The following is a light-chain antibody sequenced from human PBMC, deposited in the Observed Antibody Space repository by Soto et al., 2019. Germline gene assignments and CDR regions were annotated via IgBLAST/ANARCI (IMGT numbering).Light chain of an antibody. V-gene: IGLV2-11*01. CDR2: DVS. CDR3: CSYAGSYTFYV. J-gene: IGLJ1*01. Sequence: ALTHPRSVSGSPGRSVTSACTGTSSDVGGYNSVSCYQQPPGKAPKLLIYDVSKRPSGVPDSFSGSKSGNTASLTISGLQAEDEADYSCCSYAGSYTFYVFGTGTKVNV. CDR1: SSDVGGYNS.